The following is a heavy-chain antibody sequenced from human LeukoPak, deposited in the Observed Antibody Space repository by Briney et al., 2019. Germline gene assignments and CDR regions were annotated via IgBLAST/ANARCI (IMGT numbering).Heavy chain of an antibody. Sequence: SATLSLTCAVYGGSFSGYYWSWIRQPPGKGLEWIGEINHSGSTNYNPSLKSRVTISVDTSKNQFSLKLSSVTAADTAVYYCARGGPPLYSSGWYGSDFDYWGQGTLVTVSS. J-gene: IGHJ4*02. V-gene: IGHV4-34*01. D-gene: IGHD6-19*01. CDR1: GGSFSGYY. CDR2: INHSGST. CDR3: ARGGPPLYSSGWYGSDFDY.